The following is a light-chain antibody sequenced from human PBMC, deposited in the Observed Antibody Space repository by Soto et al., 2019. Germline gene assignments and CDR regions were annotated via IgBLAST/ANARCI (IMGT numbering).Light chain of an antibody. CDR1: QSVARD. V-gene: IGKV3-20*01. Sequence: EIVLTQSPGTLSLSPGETATLSCRASQSVARDLTWYQHKPGQAPRLLISRASTGATGIPDRFSGSGSGTDFTLTINRLEPEDSAVYYCQQRTVSMYTFGQGTKLEIK. CDR3: QQRTVSMYT. J-gene: IGKJ2*01. CDR2: RAS.